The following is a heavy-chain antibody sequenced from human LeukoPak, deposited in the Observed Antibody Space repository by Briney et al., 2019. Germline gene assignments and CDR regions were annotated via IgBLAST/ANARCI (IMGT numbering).Heavy chain of an antibody. CDR1: GFTFSSYW. D-gene: IGHD3-3*01. J-gene: IGHJ3*02. Sequence: GGSLRLSCAASGFTFSSYWMNWVRQAPGKGLEWVSSISSSSSYIYYADSVKGRFTISRDNAKNSLYLQMNSLRAKDTAVYYCARGEGDYDFWSGYSSSRAFDIWGQGTMVTVSS. CDR3: ARGEGDYDFWSGYSSSRAFDI. CDR2: ISSSSSYI. V-gene: IGHV3-21*01.